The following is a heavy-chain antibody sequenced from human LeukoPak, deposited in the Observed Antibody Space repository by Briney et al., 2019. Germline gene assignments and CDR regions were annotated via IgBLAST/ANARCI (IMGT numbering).Heavy chain of an antibody. Sequence: GGSLRLSCAASGFTFSNYGMHWVRQAPGKGLEWLAVIWYDGSNEYYADSVKGRFTISRDNSKNTLYLQMNSLRAEDTAVYYCARDGASAPDYWGQGTLVTVSS. CDR2: IWYDGSNE. CDR1: GFTFSNYG. CDR3: ARDGASAPDY. V-gene: IGHV3-33*01. J-gene: IGHJ4*02. D-gene: IGHD3-16*01.